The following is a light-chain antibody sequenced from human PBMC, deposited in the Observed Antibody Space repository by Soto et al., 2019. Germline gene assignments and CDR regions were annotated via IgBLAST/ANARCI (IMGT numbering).Light chain of an antibody. CDR1: QSVGNN. CDR2: ATS. CDR3: QQYGDWPLT. V-gene: IGKV3-15*01. Sequence: PDTLSVSPGERATLSCRASQSVGNNFAWYQQKPGQAPRLLIFATSTRATGVPARFSGSGSGTEFTLTISSLQSEDFAVYYCQQYGDWPLTFGGGAKVEIE. J-gene: IGKJ4*01.